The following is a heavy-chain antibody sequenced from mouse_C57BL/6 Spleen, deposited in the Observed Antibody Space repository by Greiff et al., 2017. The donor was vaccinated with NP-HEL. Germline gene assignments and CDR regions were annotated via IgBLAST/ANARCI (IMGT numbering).Heavy chain of an antibody. CDR1: GYTFTDYY. D-gene: IGHD2-4*01. Sequence: VQLQQSGPELVKPGASVKISCKASGYTFTDYYMNWVKQSHGKSLEWIGDINPNNGGTSYNQKFKGKATLTVDKSSSTAYMELRSLTSEDSAVYYCARRVIYYDYGFDYWGQGTTLTVSS. V-gene: IGHV1-26*01. CDR3: ARRVIYYDYGFDY. CDR2: INPNNGGT. J-gene: IGHJ2*01.